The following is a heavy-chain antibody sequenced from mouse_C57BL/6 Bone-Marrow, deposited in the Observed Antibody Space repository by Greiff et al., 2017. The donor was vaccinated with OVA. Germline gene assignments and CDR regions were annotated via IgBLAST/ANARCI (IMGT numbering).Heavy chain of an antibody. CDR3: AERRFYDGYSPYAMDY. CDR2: INPNNGGT. D-gene: IGHD2-3*01. Sequence: SGPELVKPGASVKISCKASGYTFTDYYMNWVKQSHGKSLEWIGDINPNNGGTSYNQKFKGKATLTVDKSSSTAYMELRSLTSEDSAVYYCAERRFYDGYSPYAMDYWGQGTSVTVSS. V-gene: IGHV1-26*01. J-gene: IGHJ4*01. CDR1: GYTFTDYY.